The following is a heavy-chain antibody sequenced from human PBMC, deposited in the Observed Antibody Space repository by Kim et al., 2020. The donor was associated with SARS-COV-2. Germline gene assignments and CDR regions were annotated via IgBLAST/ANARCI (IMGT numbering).Heavy chain of an antibody. V-gene: IGHV4-34*01. D-gene: IGHD3-3*01. CDR2: INHSGST. CDR1: GGSFSGYY. CDR3: ARVRRTIGVVIIRKYYYYYMDV. Sequence: SETLSLTCAVYGGSFSGYYWSWIRQHPGKGLEWIGEINHSGSTNYNPSLKSRVTISVDTSKNQFSLKLSPVTAADTAMYYRARVRRTIGVVIIRKYYYYYMDVGGKGTRFTVSS. J-gene: IGHJ6*03.